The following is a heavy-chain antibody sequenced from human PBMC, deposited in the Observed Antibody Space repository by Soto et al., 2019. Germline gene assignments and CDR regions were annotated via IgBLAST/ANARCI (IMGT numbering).Heavy chain of an antibody. CDR3: AHSDGFGEFDS. V-gene: IGHV2-5*02. Sequence: QITLKESGPTLVKPTQTLTLTCTFSGFSLTTSGVGVGWISQPPGKALECLELIYWDDDKRYSPSLKTRLTITKDNSRNQVVLIMTNMDPVDTATYFCAHSDGFGEFDSWGQGNLVTVSS. D-gene: IGHD3-10*01. J-gene: IGHJ5*01. CDR2: IYWDDDK. CDR1: GFSLTTSGVG.